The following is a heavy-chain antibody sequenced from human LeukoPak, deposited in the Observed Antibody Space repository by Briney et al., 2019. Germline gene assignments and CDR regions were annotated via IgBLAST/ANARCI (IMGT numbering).Heavy chain of an antibody. D-gene: IGHD1-26*01. J-gene: IGHJ3*02. CDR2: IKTDGSDR. CDR1: GFRFSDYW. V-gene: IGHV3-74*01. Sequence: GGSLRLSCVVSGFRFSDYWMHWVRKAPGKGLVWFSGIKTDGSDRRYADFVTGRFTISRDNAKNTLFLQMNSLRAEDTAVYYCARVGSGNFLGAFDIWGQGTMVTVSS. CDR3: ARVGSGNFLGAFDI.